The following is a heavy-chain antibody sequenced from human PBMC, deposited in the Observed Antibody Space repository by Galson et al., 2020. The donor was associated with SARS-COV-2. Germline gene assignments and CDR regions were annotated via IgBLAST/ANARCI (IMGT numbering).Heavy chain of an antibody. J-gene: IGHJ4*02. Sequence: ASVKVSCKASGYTFTGYYMHWVRQAPGQGLEWMGWINPNSGGTNYAQKFQGRVTMTRDTSISTAYMELSRLRSDDTAVYYCVSWAYGDSSDYYFDYWGQGTLVTVSS. CDR1: GYTFTGYY. CDR3: VSWAYGDSSDYYFDY. D-gene: IGHD4-17*01. CDR2: INPNSGGT. V-gene: IGHV1-2*02.